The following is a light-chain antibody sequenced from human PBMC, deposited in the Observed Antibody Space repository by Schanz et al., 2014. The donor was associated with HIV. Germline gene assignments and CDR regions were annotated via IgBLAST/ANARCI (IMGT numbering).Light chain of an antibody. CDR1: QGISNS. CDR3: QVLSSYPFT. V-gene: IGKV1-9*01. J-gene: IGKJ4*01. Sequence: IQLPPSPSSLSASVGARVTITCRASQGISNSLAWYLQKPGKGPKLLIYAASTLQTGVPSRFSGSGSVTDFTLTISNLQPEDFATYYCQVLSSYPFTFGGGTKVEIK. CDR2: AAS.